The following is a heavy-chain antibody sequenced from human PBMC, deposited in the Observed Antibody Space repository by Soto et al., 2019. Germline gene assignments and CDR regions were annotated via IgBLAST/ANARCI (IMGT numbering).Heavy chain of an antibody. D-gene: IGHD6-19*01. CDR2: IYYSGGT. CDR1: GAALSSGGYF. V-gene: IGHV4-61*08. J-gene: IGHJ5*02. Sequence: SETLSLTCSVSGAALSSGGYFYTWVRQPPGKGLEWLGYIYYSGGTNYNPSLKSRVTISLDKSKSQFSLRLISVTAEDTAVYYCTREQSDDNYFDPWGKGTLVTVSS. CDR3: TREQSDDNYFDP.